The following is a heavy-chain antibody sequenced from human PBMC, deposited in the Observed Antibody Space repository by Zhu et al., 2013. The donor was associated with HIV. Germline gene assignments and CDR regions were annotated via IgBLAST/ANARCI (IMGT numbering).Heavy chain of an antibody. CDR3: ARALTRTLSMNSGRAALDL. D-gene: IGHD2-15*01. V-gene: IGHV1-8*01. J-gene: IGHJ4*02. CDR1: GYSFTSYD. CDR2: MNPXMVT. Sequence: VKKAWGRPVKVVPAKGFRGYSFTSYDINWARQATGQGLEWMGWMNPXMVTQAVRRRFQGRVSLTMNTSISTVYMELSSLRSEDTAVYFCARALTRTLSMNSGRAALDLWGQGTDLTVST.